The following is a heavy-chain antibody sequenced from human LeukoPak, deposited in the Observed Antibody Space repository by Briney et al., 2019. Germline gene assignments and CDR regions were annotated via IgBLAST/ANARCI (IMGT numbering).Heavy chain of an antibody. Sequence: ASVKVSCKASVYTFTDYYLQWVRQAPGQGLEWMGWINPNSGGTNSAQKFQGRVTMTRDTSVSTAYMELSRLRSDDTAVYYCARDHCTSSGWYEFYCYGMDVWGQGTTVTVSS. V-gene: IGHV1-2*02. D-gene: IGHD2-2*01. J-gene: IGHJ6*02. CDR2: INPNSGGT. CDR1: VYTFTDYY. CDR3: ARDHCTSSGWYEFYCYGMDV.